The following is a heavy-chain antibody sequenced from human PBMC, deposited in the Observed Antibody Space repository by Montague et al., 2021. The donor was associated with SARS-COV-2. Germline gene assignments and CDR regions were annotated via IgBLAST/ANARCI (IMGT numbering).Heavy chain of an antibody. CDR1: GDSVSSNSAT. CDR3: TSGREGNYNVMDV. J-gene: IGHJ6*02. Sequence: CAISGDSVSSNSATWNWVRQSPSRGLEWLGRTYYRSKWYNDYAVSVRGRVTINPDTSKNQFPLQLNSVTPEDTAIYYCTSGREGNYNVMDVWGQGTRSPSP. CDR2: TYYRSKWYN. V-gene: IGHV6-1*01. D-gene: IGHD1-1*01.